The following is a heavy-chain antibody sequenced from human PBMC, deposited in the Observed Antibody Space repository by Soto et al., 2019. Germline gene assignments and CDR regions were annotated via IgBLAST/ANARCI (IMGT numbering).Heavy chain of an antibody. Sequence: SETLSLTCTVSGVSIRSYYWSWIRHPPGKGLEWIGYIYYSGSTNYNPSLKSRVTISVDTSKNQFSLKLSSVTAADTAVYYCARRGSYCSSTSCYRSRAFDIWGQGTMVTVSS. V-gene: IGHV4-59*01. CDR2: IYYSGST. CDR1: GVSIRSYY. D-gene: IGHD2-2*01. J-gene: IGHJ3*02. CDR3: ARRGSYCSSTSCYRSRAFDI.